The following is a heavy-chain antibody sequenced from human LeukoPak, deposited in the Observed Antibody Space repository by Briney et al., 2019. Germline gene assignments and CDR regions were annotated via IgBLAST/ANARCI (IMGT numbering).Heavy chain of an antibody. Sequence: GASVRLSCTASGFTFTSYYMHWVRQAPGQGLEWMGIINPSGSRTSYAQKFQGRVTMTRDKSKSTVLMERGSLRSEDTAVYYCARSMVRGSQAFDIWGQGTMVTVSS. CDR2: INPSGSRT. V-gene: IGHV1-46*01. CDR3: ARSMVRGSQAFDI. D-gene: IGHD3-10*01. J-gene: IGHJ3*02. CDR1: GFTFTSYY.